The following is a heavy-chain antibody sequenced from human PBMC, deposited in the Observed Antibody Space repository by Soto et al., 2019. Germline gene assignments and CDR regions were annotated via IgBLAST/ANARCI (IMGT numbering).Heavy chain of an antibody. J-gene: IGHJ5*02. D-gene: IGHD6-13*01. V-gene: IGHV1-2*04. Sequence: QVQLVQSGAEVKKPGASVKVSCKASGYTFTGYYMHWVRQAPGQGLEWMGWINPNSGGTNYAQKFQGWVTMTRDTSXSXGYMGLSRLRSDDTAVYYCARVGRIAAAGTNNWFDPWGQGTLVTVSS. CDR1: GYTFTGYY. CDR2: INPNSGGT. CDR3: ARVGRIAAAGTNNWFDP.